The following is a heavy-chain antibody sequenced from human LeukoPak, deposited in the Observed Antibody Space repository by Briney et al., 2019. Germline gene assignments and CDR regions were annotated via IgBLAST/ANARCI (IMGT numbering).Heavy chain of an antibody. CDR1: GGSISSSSYY. CDR2: IYYSGST. V-gene: IGHV4-39*07. D-gene: IGHD5-18*01. CDR3: ARERGYSYPFDY. J-gene: IGHJ4*02. Sequence: PSETLSLTCTVSGGSISSSSYYWGWIRQPPGKGLEWIGSIYYSGSTYYNPSLKSRVTISVDTSKNQFSLKLSSVTAADTAVYYCARERGYSYPFDYWGQGTLVTVSS.